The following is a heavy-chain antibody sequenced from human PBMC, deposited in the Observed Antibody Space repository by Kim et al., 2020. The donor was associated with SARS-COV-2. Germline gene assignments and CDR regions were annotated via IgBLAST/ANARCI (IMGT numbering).Heavy chain of an antibody. D-gene: IGHD3-3*01. CDR3: AKEGYYDFWSGYSRFDP. J-gene: IGHJ5*02. CDR1: GFTFSSYG. Sequence: GGSLRLSCAASGFTFSSYGMHWVRQAPGKGLEWVAVISYDGSNKYYADSVKGRFTISRDNSKNTLYLQMNSLRAEDTAVYYCAKEGYYDFWSGYSRFDPWGQGTLVTVSS. V-gene: IGHV3-30*18. CDR2: ISYDGSNK.